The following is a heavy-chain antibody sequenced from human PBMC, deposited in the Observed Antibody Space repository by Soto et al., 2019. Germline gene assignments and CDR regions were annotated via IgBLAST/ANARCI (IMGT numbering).Heavy chain of an antibody. J-gene: IGHJ3*02. CDR1: GGSISSGGYS. Sequence: KPSETLSLTCAVSGGSISSGGYSWSWIRQPPGKGLEWIGYIYHSGSTYYNPSLKSRVTISVDRSKNQFSLKLSSVTAADTAVYYCATTYYDSSGYHLGGAFDIWGQGTMVTVSS. D-gene: IGHD3-22*01. CDR3: ATTYYDSSGYHLGGAFDI. CDR2: IYHSGST. V-gene: IGHV4-30-2*01.